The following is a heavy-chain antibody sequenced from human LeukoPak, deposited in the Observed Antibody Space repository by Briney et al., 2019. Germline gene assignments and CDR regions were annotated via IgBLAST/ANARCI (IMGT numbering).Heavy chain of an antibody. CDR3: ARVEDGITMILSAFDI. V-gene: IGHV1-18*01. CDR2: ISAYNGNT. Sequence: ASVKVSCTASGYTFTSYGISWVRQAPGQGLEWMGWISAYNGNTNYAQKLQGRVTMTTDTSTSTAYMELRSLRSDDTAVYYCARVEDGITMILSAFDIWGQGTMVTVSS. CDR1: GYTFTSYG. J-gene: IGHJ3*02. D-gene: IGHD3-22*01.